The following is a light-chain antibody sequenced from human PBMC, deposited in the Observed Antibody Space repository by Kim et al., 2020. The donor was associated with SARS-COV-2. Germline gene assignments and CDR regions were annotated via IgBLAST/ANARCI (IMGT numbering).Light chain of an antibody. CDR1: QSVSDW. J-gene: IGKJ2*01. V-gene: IGKV1-5*03. CDR2: KAS. CDR3: LRYNDYSGT. Sequence: SASVGDRVTLTCRASQSVSDWLAWYQQKPGKAPKLLIYKASSLQSGVPSRFSGSGSGTEFTLTISSLQPDDFAIYYCLRYNDYSGTFGQGTKLEI.